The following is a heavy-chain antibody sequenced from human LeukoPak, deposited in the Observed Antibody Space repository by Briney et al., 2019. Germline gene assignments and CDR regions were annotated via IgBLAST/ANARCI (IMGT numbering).Heavy chain of an antibody. J-gene: IGHJ6*03. D-gene: IGHD3-3*01. CDR1: GFTLSSYW. CDR2: IKQDGSEK. V-gene: IGHV3-7*01. CDR3: ARLRYNDFWSGHWKYYYYMDV. Sequence: GGSLRLSCAASGFTLSSYWMSRVRQAPGKGLEWVANIKQDGSEKYYVDSVKGRFTISRDNAKNSLYLQMNSLRAEDTALYYCARLRYNDFWSGHWKYYYYMDVWGKGTTVTVSS.